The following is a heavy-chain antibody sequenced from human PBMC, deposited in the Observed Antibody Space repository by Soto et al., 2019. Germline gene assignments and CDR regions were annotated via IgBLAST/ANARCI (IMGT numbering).Heavy chain of an antibody. CDR2: TYYRSRWYN. CDR3: SRICYRSRTPPFAY. J-gene: IGHJ4*02. CDR1: GDSVSSNSVA. D-gene: IGHD2-15*01. Sequence: QTLSLTCAISGDSVSSNSVACNWIRQSPSRGLEWLGRTYYRSRWYNDYAVSVKSRMTINPYTCKNQFSLQLNSVTPEDKAVYYCSRICYRSRTPPFAYWVQRTLVTVSS. V-gene: IGHV6-1*01.